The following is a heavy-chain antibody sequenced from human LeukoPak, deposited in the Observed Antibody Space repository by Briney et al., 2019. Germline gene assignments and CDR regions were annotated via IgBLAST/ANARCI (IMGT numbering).Heavy chain of an antibody. CDR1: GFTFSSYA. V-gene: IGHV3-23*01. Sequence: PGGSLRLSCAASGFTFSSYAMSWVRQAPGKGLEWVSAISGSGGSTYYADSVKGRFTISRDNSKNTLYLQMNSLRAEDTAVYYCAKDNGDDFWSGYYGKAFDIWGQGTMVTVSS. CDR2: ISGSGGST. D-gene: IGHD3-3*01. CDR3: AKDNGDDFWSGYYGKAFDI. J-gene: IGHJ3*02.